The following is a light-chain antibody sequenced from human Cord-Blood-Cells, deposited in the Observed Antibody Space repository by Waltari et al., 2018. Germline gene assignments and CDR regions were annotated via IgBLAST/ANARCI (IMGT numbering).Light chain of an antibody. V-gene: IGLV2-14*01. CDR2: EVS. J-gene: IGLJ1*01. CDR3: SSYTSSSTNYV. CDR1: SSDAGGYNS. Sequence: QSALTQPASVSGSPGQSITISCTGTSSDAGGYNSVSWYQQHPGKAPKLMIYEVSNRPSGVSNRFSGSKSGNTASLTISGLQAEDEADYYCSSYTSSSTNYVFGTGTKVTVL.